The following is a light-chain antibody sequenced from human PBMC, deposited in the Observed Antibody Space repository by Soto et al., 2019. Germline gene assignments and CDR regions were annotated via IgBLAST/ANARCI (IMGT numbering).Light chain of an antibody. CDR2: EVS. CDR3: SSYTSSSTLYV. Sequence: QSAPTQPASVSGSPGESITISCTGTSSDVGAYNYVSWYQHYPGKAPKLMIYEVSNRPSGVSNRFSGSKSGNTASLTISGLQAEDEADYYCSSYTSSSTLYVFGTGTKLTVL. V-gene: IGLV2-14*01. J-gene: IGLJ1*01. CDR1: SSDVGAYNY.